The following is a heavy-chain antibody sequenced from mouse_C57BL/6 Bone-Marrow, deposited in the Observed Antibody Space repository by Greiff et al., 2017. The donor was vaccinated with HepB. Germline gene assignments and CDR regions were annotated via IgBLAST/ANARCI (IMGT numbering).Heavy chain of an antibody. CDR2: IDPSDSYT. D-gene: IGHD2-1*01. Sequence: VQLQQPGAELVMPGASVKLSCKASGYTFTSYWMHWVKQRPGQGLEWIGEIDPSDSYTNYNQKFKGKSTLTVDKSSSTAYMQLSSLTSEDAAVYYCAREHGNYKIYAGWGQGTLVTVAA. CDR3: AREHGNYKIYAG. J-gene: IGHJ3*01. V-gene: IGHV1-69*01. CDR1: GYTFTSYW.